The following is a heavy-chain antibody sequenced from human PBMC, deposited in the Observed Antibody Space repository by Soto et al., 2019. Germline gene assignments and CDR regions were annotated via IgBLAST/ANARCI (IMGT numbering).Heavy chain of an antibody. CDR2: ISGGGGTT. D-gene: IGHD6-6*01. CDR1: GFTFSNFA. J-gene: IGHJ4*02. CDR3: AKAMSTPSRPRNYFVY. Sequence: EVQLLESGGDLVQPGGSLRLSCDASGFTFSNFAMSWVRQAPGKGLEWVSVISGGGGTTYYADSVKGRFTISRDNSKNTLYLQMDSLRAEDTALYYCAKAMSTPSRPRNYFVYWGQGTLVTVSS. V-gene: IGHV3-23*01.